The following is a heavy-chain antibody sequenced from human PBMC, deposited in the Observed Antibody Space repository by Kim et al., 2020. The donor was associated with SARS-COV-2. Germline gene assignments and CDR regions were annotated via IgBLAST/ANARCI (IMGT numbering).Heavy chain of an antibody. CDR3: ARGMGDY. Sequence: DGTLATYADSVKGRFTNSRDNAKNTLYLQMNSLRLEDTAMYFCARGMGDYWGQGTLVTVSS. D-gene: IGHD2-8*01. J-gene: IGHJ4*02. V-gene: IGHV3-74*01. CDR2: DGTLA.